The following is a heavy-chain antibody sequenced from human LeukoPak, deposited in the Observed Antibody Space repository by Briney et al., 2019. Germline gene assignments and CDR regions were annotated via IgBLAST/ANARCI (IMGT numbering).Heavy chain of an antibody. CDR3: AKDLRWGWLLGFDY. CDR2: ISGSGGST. J-gene: IGHJ4*02. CDR1: GFTFSSYA. V-gene: IGHV3-23*01. D-gene: IGHD4-23*01. Sequence: HAGGSLRLSCAASGFTFSSYAMSWVRQAPGKGLEWVSAISGSGGSTYYADSVKGRFTISRDNSKNTLYLQMNSLRAEDTAVYYCAKDLRWGWLLGFDYWGQGTLVTVSS.